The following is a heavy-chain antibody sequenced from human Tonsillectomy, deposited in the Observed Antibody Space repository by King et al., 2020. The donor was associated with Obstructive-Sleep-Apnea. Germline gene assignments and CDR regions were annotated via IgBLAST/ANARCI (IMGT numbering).Heavy chain of an antibody. CDR1: GFTFSNYG. CDR2: ISYDGSNK. CDR3: AKDRVLTIFGVAHYYYYGIDV. J-gene: IGHJ6*02. V-gene: IGHV3-30*18. Sequence: VQLVESGGGVVQPGRSLRLSCAASGFTFSNYGMHWVRQAPGKGLEWVAVISYDGSNKYYADSVKGRFTISRGNSKNTLYLQMNSLRAEDTAVYYCAKDRVLTIFGVAHYYYYGIDVWGQGTTVTVSS. D-gene: IGHD3-3*01.